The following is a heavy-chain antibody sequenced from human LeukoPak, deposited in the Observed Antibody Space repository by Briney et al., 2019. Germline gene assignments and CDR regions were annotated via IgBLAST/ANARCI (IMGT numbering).Heavy chain of an antibody. CDR2: IIPIFGTA. V-gene: IGHV1-69*05. J-gene: IGHJ4*02. Sequence: SVKVSCKASGGTFSSYAISWVRQAPGQGLEWMGGIIPIFGTANYAQKFQGRVTITTDESMSTAYMELSSLRSEDTAVYYCATWRYGSRSCPFDYWGQGTLVTVSS. CDR3: ATWRYGSRSCPFDY. D-gene: IGHD3-10*01. CDR1: GGTFSSYA.